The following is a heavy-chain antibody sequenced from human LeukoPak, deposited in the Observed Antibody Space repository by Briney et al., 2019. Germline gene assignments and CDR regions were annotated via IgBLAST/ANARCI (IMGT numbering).Heavy chain of an antibody. Sequence: PSETLSLTCTVSGYSMSSGYYWGWIRQPPERGLEWIGSMYHTGSTYYNPSLKSRVTISVDTSKNQFSLKLSSVTAADTAVYYCARRGGFITMVRGVYESWGQGTLVSVSS. D-gene: IGHD3-10*01. V-gene: IGHV4-38-2*02. CDR1: GYSMSSGYY. CDR2: MYHTGST. CDR3: ARRGGFITMVRGVYES. J-gene: IGHJ4*02.